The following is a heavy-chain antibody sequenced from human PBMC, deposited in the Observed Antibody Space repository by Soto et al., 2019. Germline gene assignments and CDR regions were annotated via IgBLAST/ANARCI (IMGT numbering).Heavy chain of an antibody. V-gene: IGHV4-34*01. CDR3: ARGGRQQLIRTYWFDP. Sequence: KPSETLFLTCAVYGGSFNRYYWTWFRQPPGKGLEWIGETNDSGGTNYNPSLKSRVTISVDTSKNQFSLKLSSVTAADTAAYYCARGGRQQLIRTYWFDPWGQGTLVTVSS. D-gene: IGHD6-13*01. CDR1: GGSFNRYY. CDR2: TNDSGGT. J-gene: IGHJ5*02.